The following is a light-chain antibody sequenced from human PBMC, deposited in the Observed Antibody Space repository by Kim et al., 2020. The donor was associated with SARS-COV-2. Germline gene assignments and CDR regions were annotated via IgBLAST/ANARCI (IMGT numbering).Light chain of an antibody. CDR1: GLPKQY. Sequence: SYELTQPPSVSVSPGQTARITCSGDGLPKQYVYWYQQKPGQAPILVIYGKNNRPSGIPDRFSGSSSGNTASLTITGTQAGDEADYYCNSRDTNDNVVFGGGTQLTVL. J-gene: IGLJ2*01. V-gene: IGLV3-19*01. CDR2: GKN. CDR3: NSRDTNDNVV.